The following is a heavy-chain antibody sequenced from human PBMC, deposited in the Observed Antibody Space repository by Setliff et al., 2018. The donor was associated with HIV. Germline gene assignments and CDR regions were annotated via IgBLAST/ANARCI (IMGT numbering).Heavy chain of an antibody. CDR2: IYSGGST. Sequence: GESLKISCAASGFTFSSYSMNWVRQAPGKGLEWVSTIYSGGSTYHADSVKGRFTLSRDTSKNTLFLQMNSLRPEDAAVYYCARVRLYNTALDYWGQGTLVTVSS. D-gene: IGHD3-3*01. CDR3: ARVRLYNTALDY. CDR1: GFTFSSYS. V-gene: IGHV3-66*02. J-gene: IGHJ4*02.